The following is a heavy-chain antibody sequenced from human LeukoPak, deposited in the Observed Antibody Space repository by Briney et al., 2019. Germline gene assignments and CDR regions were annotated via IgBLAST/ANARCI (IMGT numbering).Heavy chain of an antibody. J-gene: IGHJ6*03. CDR2: IFYSGST. V-gene: IGHV4-39*01. D-gene: IGHD4-17*01. CDR3: ASVTTVTTDYYYYMDV. Sequence: SETLSLTCTVSSGSISTSNYYWGWVRQPPGKALEWIGNIFYSGSTYYNPSLKSRVTISVDTSKNQFSLKLSSVTAADTAVYYCASVTTVTTDYYYYMDVWGKGTTVTISS. CDR1: SGSISTSNYY.